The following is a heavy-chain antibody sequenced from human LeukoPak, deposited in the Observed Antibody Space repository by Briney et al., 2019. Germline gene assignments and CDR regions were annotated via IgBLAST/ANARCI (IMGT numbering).Heavy chain of an antibody. D-gene: IGHD5-12*01. J-gene: IGHJ5*02. V-gene: IGHV1-69*04. CDR1: GGTFSSYA. Sequence: AASVKVSCKASGGTFSSYAISWVRQAPGQGLEWMGRIIPIFGIANYAQKFQGRVTITADKSTSTAYMELSSLRSEDTAVYYCARGYSGRLDETNWFDPWGQGTLVTVPS. CDR3: ARGYSGRLDETNWFDP. CDR2: IIPIFGIA.